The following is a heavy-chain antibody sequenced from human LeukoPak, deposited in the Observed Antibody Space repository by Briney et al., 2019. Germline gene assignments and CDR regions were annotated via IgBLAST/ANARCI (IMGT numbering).Heavy chain of an antibody. J-gene: IGHJ5*02. CDR1: GFTFSIYD. D-gene: IGHD2-15*01. Sequence: GGSLRLSCAASGFTFSIYDTHWVRHSPGKGLEWVAFILYYGSNKYYADSVKGRLTLSRHNSKHTLYLQRNRVRAEDTAVYYCAKNCSGGSCTWGQGTLVTVSS. V-gene: IGHV3-30*02. CDR2: ILYYGSNK. CDR3: AKNCSGGSCT.